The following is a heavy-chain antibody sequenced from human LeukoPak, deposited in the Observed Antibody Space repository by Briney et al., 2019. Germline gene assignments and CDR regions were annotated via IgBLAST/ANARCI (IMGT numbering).Heavy chain of an antibody. Sequence: SETLSLTCTVSGGSISSYYWGWIRQPPGKGLEWIGSIYYSGSTYYNPSLKSRVTISVDTSKNQFSLKLSSVTAADTAVYYCARQTEPDYKTSGWYFDLWGRGTLVTVSS. CDR1: GGSISSYY. CDR2: IYYSGST. CDR3: ARQTEPDYKTSGWYFDL. D-gene: IGHD1-14*01. V-gene: IGHV4-39*01. J-gene: IGHJ2*01.